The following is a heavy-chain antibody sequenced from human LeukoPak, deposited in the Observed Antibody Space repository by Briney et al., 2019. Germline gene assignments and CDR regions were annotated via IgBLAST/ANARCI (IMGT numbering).Heavy chain of an antibody. Sequence: GGSLRLSCAVSGLTFSNAWMNWVRQAPGKGLEWVGRVLSRAGGGTIDYAAPVKGRFTISRDDSKNALFLQMNSLRTEDTAVYYCVTGGGYNGLDYWGQGALVTVSS. CDR3: VTGGGYNGLDY. CDR1: GLTFSNAW. J-gene: IGHJ4*02. V-gene: IGHV3-15*07. CDR2: VLSRAGGGTI. D-gene: IGHD5-12*01.